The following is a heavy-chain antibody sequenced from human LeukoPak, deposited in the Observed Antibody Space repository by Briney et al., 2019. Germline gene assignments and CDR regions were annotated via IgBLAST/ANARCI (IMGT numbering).Heavy chain of an antibody. V-gene: IGHV2-5*01. D-gene: IGHD2-2*01. CDR1: GFSLSTSGVG. Sequence: SGPTLVKPTQTLTLTCTFPGFSLSTSGVGVGWVRQPPGKALQWLALIYGNDDKRYSPSLKNRLTISKDSSTSPVVLTMTNMDPVDTATYYCVHDIPRGEGFQHWGQGTLVTVSS. CDR2: IYGNDDK. J-gene: IGHJ1*01. CDR3: VHDIPRGEGFQH.